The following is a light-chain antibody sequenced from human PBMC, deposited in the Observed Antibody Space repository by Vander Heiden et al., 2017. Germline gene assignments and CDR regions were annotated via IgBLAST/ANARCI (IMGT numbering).Light chain of an antibody. J-gene: IGKJ4*01. CDR3: QQYDNLPLT. CDR1: QDISNY. Sequence: DIQMTKSSCSLSASVGDRVTITCKASQDISNYLNWYQQKPGKAPKLLIYDASNLETGVPSRFSGSGSGTDFTFTISSLQPEDIATYYCQQYDNLPLTFGGGTKVEIK. V-gene: IGKV1-33*01. CDR2: DAS.